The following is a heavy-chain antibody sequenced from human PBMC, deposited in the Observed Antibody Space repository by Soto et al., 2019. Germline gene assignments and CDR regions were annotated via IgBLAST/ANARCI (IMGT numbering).Heavy chain of an antibody. Sequence: SETLSLTCTVSGGSIGSGDYYWSWIRQPPGKGLEWIGYFHYSGTTDYNPSLKSRVTISVDTSKNQFSLKLSSVTAADTAVYYCARVTMIASFDSWGQGTLVTVSS. CDR2: FHYSGTT. D-gene: IGHD3-16*01. CDR1: GGSIGSGDYY. V-gene: IGHV4-30-4*01. J-gene: IGHJ4*02. CDR3: ARVTMIASFDS.